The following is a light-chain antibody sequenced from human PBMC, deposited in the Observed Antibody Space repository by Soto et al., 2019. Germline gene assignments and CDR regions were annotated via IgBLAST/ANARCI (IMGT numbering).Light chain of an antibody. CDR2: RNN. Sequence: QSVLTQPLSASGTPGQRVTISSSGANSNVGSNYVYWYQHLPGTAPKLLMFRNNQRPSGVPDRFSGSKSGTSASLAISGLRSEDEADYYCGTWDDSLSGPVFGGGTKLTVL. CDR3: GTWDDSLSGPV. CDR1: NSNVGSNY. V-gene: IGLV1-47*01. J-gene: IGLJ2*01.